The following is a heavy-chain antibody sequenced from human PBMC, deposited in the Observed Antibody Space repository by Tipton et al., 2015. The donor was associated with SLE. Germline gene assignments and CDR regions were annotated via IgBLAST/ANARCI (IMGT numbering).Heavy chain of an antibody. CDR3: ARGGTYYDSSGYPNWFDP. CDR1: GYSFTNYW. Sequence: QSGAEVKKPGESLKISCKGSGYSFTNYWIGWVRQIPGKGLEWMGIIYPGDSDTRYSPSFQGQVTISADKSISTAYLQWSGLKASDTAMYYCARGGTYYDSSGYPNWFDPWGQGTLVTVSS. CDR2: IYPGDSDT. D-gene: IGHD3-22*01. V-gene: IGHV5-51*03. J-gene: IGHJ5*02.